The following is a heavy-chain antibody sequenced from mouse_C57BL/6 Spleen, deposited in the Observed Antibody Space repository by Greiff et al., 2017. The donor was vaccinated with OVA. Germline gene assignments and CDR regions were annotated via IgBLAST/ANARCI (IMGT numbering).Heavy chain of an antibody. Sequence: VQLQQSGPELVKPGASVKISCKASGYAFSSSWMNWVKQRPGKGLEWIGRIYPGDGDTNYNGKFKGKATLTADKSSSTAYMQLSSLTSEDSAVYFCARERTVVAHWYFDVWGTGTTVTVSS. CDR3: ARERTVVAHWYFDV. CDR1: GYAFSSSW. CDR2: IYPGDGDT. D-gene: IGHD1-1*01. J-gene: IGHJ1*03. V-gene: IGHV1-82*01.